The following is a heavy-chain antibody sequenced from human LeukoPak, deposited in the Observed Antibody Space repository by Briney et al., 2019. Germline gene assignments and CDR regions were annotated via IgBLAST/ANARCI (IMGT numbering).Heavy chain of an antibody. CDR3: VRDRGWELLEY. CDR2: IYDSGNT. Sequence: SETLSLTCTVSGGSISSGSYYWSWTRQPPGKGLEWIGYIYDSGNTYYNPSLRSRVTISLDTSKNHFSLKLSSVTAADTAVYYCVRDRGWELLEYWGQGTLVTVSS. V-gene: IGHV4-30-4*01. CDR1: GGSISSGSYY. D-gene: IGHD1-26*01. J-gene: IGHJ4*02.